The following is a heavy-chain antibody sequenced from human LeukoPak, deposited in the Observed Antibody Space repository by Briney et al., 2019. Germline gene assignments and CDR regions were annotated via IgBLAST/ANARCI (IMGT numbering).Heavy chain of an antibody. CDR3: ARDRRAGDYWYFDL. CDR1: GGSISSYY. D-gene: IGHD7-27*01. J-gene: IGHJ2*01. Sequence: SETLSLTCTVSGGSISSYYWTWIRQPPGKGLEWIGYIYSSGSTNYNPSLKSRVTISVDTSRNQFSLDLTFVTAADTAIYYCARDRRAGDYWYFDLWGRGTLVTVSS. CDR2: IYSSGST. V-gene: IGHV4-59*01.